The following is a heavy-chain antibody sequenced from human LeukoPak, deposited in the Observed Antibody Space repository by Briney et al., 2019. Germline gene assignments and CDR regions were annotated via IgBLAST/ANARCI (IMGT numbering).Heavy chain of an antibody. CDR2: INHSGST. V-gene: IGHV4-34*01. D-gene: IGHD6-19*01. CDR1: GGSFSGYY. J-gene: IGHJ4*02. Sequence: PSETLSLTCAVYGGSFSGYYWSWIRQPPGKGLEWIGEINHSGSTNYNPSLKSRVTISVDTSKNQFSLKLSSVTAADTAVYYCARGTYSSGWASRYYFDCWGQGTLVTVSS. CDR3: ARGTYSSGWASRYYFDC.